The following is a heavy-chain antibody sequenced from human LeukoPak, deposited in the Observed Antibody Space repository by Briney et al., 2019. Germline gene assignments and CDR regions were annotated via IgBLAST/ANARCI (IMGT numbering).Heavy chain of an antibody. CDR3: AKARAYSSSSSFDY. CDR2: IRDNGDST. D-gene: IGHD6-13*01. V-gene: IGHV3-23*01. CDR1: GFTFNRNA. Sequence: PGGSLRLSCAASGFTFNRNAISWVRQAPGKGLEWVSGIRDNGDSTYYADSVKGRFTISRDNSKNTVYLQMNSLSAEDTALYYCAKARAYSSSSSFDYWGQGTLVTVSS. J-gene: IGHJ4*02.